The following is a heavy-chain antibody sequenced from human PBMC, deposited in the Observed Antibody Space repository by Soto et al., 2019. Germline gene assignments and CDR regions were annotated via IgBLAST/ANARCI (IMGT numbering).Heavy chain of an antibody. CDR2: VSSSGNT. Sequence: SETLSLTXTVSGDSLGNYYWFWIRQPVGKGLEWIGRVSSSGNTNANPTLNSRATMSIDTSKNQFSLRLRSVTAADTAVYYCARADYEILTGSYAMDVWGQGTTVTVSS. CDR1: GDSLGNYY. CDR3: ARADYEILTGSYAMDV. J-gene: IGHJ6*02. D-gene: IGHD3-9*01. V-gene: IGHV4-4*07.